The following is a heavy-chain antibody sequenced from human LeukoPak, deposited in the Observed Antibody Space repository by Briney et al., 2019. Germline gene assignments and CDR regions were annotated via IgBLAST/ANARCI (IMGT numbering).Heavy chain of an antibody. CDR1: GYTFTSYG. CDR3: ARPGLPHLLYDSSGYYPY. CDR2: ISANDGNT. J-gene: IGHJ4*02. D-gene: IGHD3-22*01. Sequence: ASVKVSCKASGYTFTSYGISWVRQAPGQGLEWMGWISANDGNTDYPQKLQGRVTMTTDTSTSTAYMELRSLRSDDTAVYYCARPGLPHLLYDSSGYYPYWGQGTLVTVSS. V-gene: IGHV1-18*01.